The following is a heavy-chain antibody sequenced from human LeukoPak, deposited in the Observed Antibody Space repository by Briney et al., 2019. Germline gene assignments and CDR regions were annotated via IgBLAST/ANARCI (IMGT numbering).Heavy chain of an antibody. J-gene: IGHJ4*02. CDR1: GYTFTSYG. V-gene: IGHV1-18*01. CDR3: ARDRLYYYDSSLDY. CDR2: ISAYNGNT. D-gene: IGHD3-22*01. Sequence: ASVKVSCKASGYTFTSYGISWVRQAPGQGLEWMGWISAYNGNTNYAQKLQGRVTMTTDTSTSTAYMELRSLRSDDTAVYYCARDRLYYYDSSLDYWGQGTLVTVSS.